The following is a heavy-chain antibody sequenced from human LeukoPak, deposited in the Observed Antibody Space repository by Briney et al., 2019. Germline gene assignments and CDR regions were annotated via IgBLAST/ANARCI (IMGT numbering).Heavy chain of an antibody. D-gene: IGHD3-16*01. Sequence: GGSLRLSCAASGFTFSSYSMNWVRQAPGKGLEWVSSISSSSSYIYYADSVQGRFTISRDNSKNTLYLQMNSLRAEDTAVYYCARDDLGEKWFDPWGQGTLVTVSS. CDR3: ARDDLGEKWFDP. CDR1: GFTFSSYS. J-gene: IGHJ5*02. CDR2: ISSSSSYI. V-gene: IGHV3-21*01.